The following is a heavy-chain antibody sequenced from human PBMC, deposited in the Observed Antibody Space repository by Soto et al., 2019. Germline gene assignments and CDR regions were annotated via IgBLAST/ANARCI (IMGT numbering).Heavy chain of an antibody. CDR1: GFTVNSIH. J-gene: IGHJ4*02. D-gene: IGHD4-17*01. CDR3: ARTVIRYYIDY. CDR2: MYSGGGT. Sequence: GGSLRLSCAASGFTVNSIHMGWVRQAPGKGLEWVSFMYSGGGTYYTDSVKGRFTISRDNSENTLCLEMNSLRDEDTAVYYCARTVIRYYIDYWGQGALVTVSS. V-gene: IGHV3-66*01.